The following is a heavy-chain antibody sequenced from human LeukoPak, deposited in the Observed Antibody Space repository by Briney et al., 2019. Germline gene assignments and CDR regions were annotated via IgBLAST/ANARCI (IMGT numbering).Heavy chain of an antibody. CDR2: IKSKTDGGTT. V-gene: IGHV3-15*01. CDR1: GFTFSNAW. Sequence: PGGSLRLSCAASGFTFSNAWMSWVRQAPGKGLEWVGRIKSKTDGGTTDYAAPVKGRFTISRDDSKNTLYLQMNSLKTEDTAVSYCTRGCSGGSCYVHDGFDIWGQGTMVTVSS. CDR3: TRGCSGGSCYVHDGFDI. D-gene: IGHD2-15*01. J-gene: IGHJ3*02.